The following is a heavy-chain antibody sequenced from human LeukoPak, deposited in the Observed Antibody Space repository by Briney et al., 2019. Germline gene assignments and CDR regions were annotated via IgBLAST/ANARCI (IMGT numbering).Heavy chain of an antibody. CDR2: ISSSSSYI. CDR3: ASQGSGYDSPIDH. D-gene: IGHD5-12*01. V-gene: IGHV3-21*01. CDR1: GFTFTIYS. J-gene: IGHJ4*02. Sequence: GGSLRLSCAASGFTFTIYSMNWVRQAPGKGLEWVSSISSSSSYIYYADSVKGRFTISRDNARNSLYLQMNSLRAEDTAVYYCASQGSGYDSPIDHWGQGTLVTVSS.